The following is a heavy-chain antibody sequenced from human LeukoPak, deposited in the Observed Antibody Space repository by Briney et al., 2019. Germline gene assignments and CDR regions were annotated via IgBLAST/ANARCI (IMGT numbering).Heavy chain of an antibody. V-gene: IGHV3-23*01. Sequence: GGSLRLSCAASGFTFSSYSMNWVRQAPGKGLEWVSAISGSGGSTYCADSVKGRLTISRDNSKNTLYLQMNSLRAEDTAVYYGTASIYCGGDCYSDWGQGTLVTVSS. J-gene: IGHJ4*02. CDR1: GFTFSSYS. D-gene: IGHD2-21*02. CDR3: TASIYCGGDCYSD. CDR2: ISGSGGST.